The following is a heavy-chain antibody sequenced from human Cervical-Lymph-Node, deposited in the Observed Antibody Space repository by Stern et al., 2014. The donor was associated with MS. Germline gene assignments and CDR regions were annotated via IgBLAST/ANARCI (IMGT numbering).Heavy chain of an antibody. Sequence: VQLLESGAEVKKPGASVKVSCKASGYTFTSYYMHWVRQAPGQGLEWMGIINPSGGTTNHAQKFQGRVTMTRDTSTSTVYMELSSLRSEDTAMYYCAREKRDCSGGSCYSRDDYWGQGTLVTVSS. J-gene: IGHJ4*02. CDR1: GYTFTSYY. CDR2: INPSGGTT. D-gene: IGHD2-15*01. V-gene: IGHV1-46*03. CDR3: AREKRDCSGGSCYSRDDY.